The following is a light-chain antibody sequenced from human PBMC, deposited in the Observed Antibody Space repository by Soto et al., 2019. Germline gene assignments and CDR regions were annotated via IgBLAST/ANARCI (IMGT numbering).Light chain of an antibody. J-gene: IGLJ2*01. CDR1: SSDVGGYNY. Sequence: SVLTQPASVSGSPGQSITISCTGTSSDVGGYNYVSWYQQHPGKAPKLMIYDATHRSSGISDRFSASKSGNTASLTISGLQAEDEADYYCSSYTSSSASVVFGEGTKLTVL. CDR2: DAT. V-gene: IGLV2-14*03. CDR3: SSYTSSSASVV.